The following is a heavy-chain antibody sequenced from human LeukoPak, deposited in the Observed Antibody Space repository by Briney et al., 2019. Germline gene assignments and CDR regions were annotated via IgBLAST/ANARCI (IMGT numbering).Heavy chain of an antibody. CDR3: ARSLRVRGVPDYMDV. CDR2: IHKNAIT. D-gene: IGHD3-10*01. Sequence: RGSLRLSCAASGFTVSSNYMSWVRQVPGKGLEWVSVIHKNAITSYTDTVKGRFTISRDNSKNTLYLQMNNLTVDDTAVYYCARSLRVRGVPDYMDVWGKGTTVTVSS. J-gene: IGHJ6*03. CDR1: GFTVSSNY. V-gene: IGHV3-53*01.